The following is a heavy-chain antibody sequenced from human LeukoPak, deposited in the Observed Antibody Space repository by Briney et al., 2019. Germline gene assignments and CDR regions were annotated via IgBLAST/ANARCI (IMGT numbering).Heavy chain of an antibody. V-gene: IGHV6-1*01. CDR1: GHSVPSNSPP. J-gene: IGHJ4*02. CDR2: TYYRSKWHN. Sequence: SHTLALTHAISGHSVPSNSPPWNWIRQSPSRAVEWLGRTYYRSKWHNDYAVSGKSRIPVNPDTSKKQFSLQLNSVTPEDTAVYYCERGYGYGFAYWGEGTLVTVSS. CDR3: ERGYGYGFAY. D-gene: IGHD5-18*01.